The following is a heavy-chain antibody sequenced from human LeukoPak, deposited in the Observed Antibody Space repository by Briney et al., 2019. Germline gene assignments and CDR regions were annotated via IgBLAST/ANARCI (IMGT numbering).Heavy chain of an antibody. D-gene: IGHD6-19*01. V-gene: IGHV4-39*01. CDR3: ARPSPRGWHHCYYMDV. Sequence: SETLSLTCTVSGGSISSSSYYWGWIRQPPGKGLEWIGSIYYSGSTYYNPSLKSRVTISVDTSKNQFSLKLSSVTAADTAVYYCARPSPRGWHHCYYMDVWGKGTTVTVSS. J-gene: IGHJ6*03. CDR1: GGSISSSSYY. CDR2: IYYSGST.